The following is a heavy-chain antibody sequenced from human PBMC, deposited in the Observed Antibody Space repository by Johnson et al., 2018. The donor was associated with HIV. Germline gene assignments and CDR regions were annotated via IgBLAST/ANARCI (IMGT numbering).Heavy chain of an antibody. J-gene: IGHJ3*01. CDR1: GFTFSDYY. Sequence: QVQLVESGGGVVQPGRSLRLSCAASGFTFSDYYMSWIRQAPGKGLEWVSYISSSGSTIYYADSVKGRFTISRDNAKNSLYLQMKSLRPEDAAVYYCARAPEVRGVDAFDVWGQGTVVTVSS. CDR2: ISSSGSTI. D-gene: IGHD3-10*01. V-gene: IGHV3-11*01. CDR3: ARAPEVRGVDAFDV.